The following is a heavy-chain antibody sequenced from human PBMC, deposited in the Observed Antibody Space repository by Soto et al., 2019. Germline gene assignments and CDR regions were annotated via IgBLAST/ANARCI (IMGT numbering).Heavy chain of an antibody. Sequence: PGGSLRLSCAASGFTFRDYAMSWVRQALGRGLEWVSGVSNSGSSTYYADSVKGRFTISRDNSKNTLYLQMNSLRAEDTAVYYCAKHSRETTTCCGEDWGQGTRVTVSS. CDR1: GFTFRDYA. CDR3: AKHSRETTTCCGED. V-gene: IGHV3-23*01. CDR2: VSNSGSST. J-gene: IGHJ4*02. D-gene: IGHD2-2*01.